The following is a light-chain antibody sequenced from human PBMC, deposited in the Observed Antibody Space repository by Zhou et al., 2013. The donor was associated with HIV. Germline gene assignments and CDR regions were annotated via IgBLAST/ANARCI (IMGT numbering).Light chain of an antibody. V-gene: IGKV1-39*01. CDR1: QSISGY. Sequence: DIQLTQSPSSLSASVGDRVTITCRASQSISGYLNWYQQKPGKAPQLLIYAASSLQSGVPSKFSGNGSGTDFTLTISSLQPEDFATYYCQQYTNYPLTFGGGTKVEIK. J-gene: IGKJ4*01. CDR2: AAS. CDR3: QQYTNYPLT.